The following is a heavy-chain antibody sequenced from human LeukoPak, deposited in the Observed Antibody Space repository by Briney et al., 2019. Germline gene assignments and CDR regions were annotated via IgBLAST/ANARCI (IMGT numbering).Heavy chain of an antibody. CDR1: GFTFSSYA. D-gene: IGHD3-22*01. CDR3: AGATYYYDSSGYYSDY. CDR2: ISKDGSNK. Sequence: PGGSLRLSCAASGFTFSSYAMHWVRQAPGKGLEWVAVISKDGSNKYYADSVKGRFTISRDNSKNTLYLQMNSLRAEDTAIYYCAGATYYYDSSGYYSDYWGQGTLVTVSS. J-gene: IGHJ4*02. V-gene: IGHV3-30*04.